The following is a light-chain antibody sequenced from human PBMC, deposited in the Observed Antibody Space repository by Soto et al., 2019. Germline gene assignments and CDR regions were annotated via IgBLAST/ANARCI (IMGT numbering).Light chain of an antibody. J-gene: IGKJ3*01. CDR1: QGINSA. Sequence: AIQLSQSPSSLSASVGDRVTITCRASQGINSALAWYQQKPGKAPKLLIYDASSLESGVPSRFSGSGSGTDFTLTISSLQPEDFATYYCQQFNSYPRTFGPGTKVDIK. V-gene: IGKV1-13*02. CDR3: QQFNSYPRT. CDR2: DAS.